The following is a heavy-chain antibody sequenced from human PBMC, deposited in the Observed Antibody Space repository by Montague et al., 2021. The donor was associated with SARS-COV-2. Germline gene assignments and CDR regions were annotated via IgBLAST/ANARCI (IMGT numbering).Heavy chain of an antibody. D-gene: IGHD6-19*01. Sequence: SETLSLTCTVSGGSISSSSYYWGWIRQPPGKGLEWIGSIYYSGSTYYNPSLKSRVTISVDTSKNQFSLKLSSVTAADTAVYYCARLPIAVAGLLKNYYYGMDVRGQGTTVTVSS. J-gene: IGHJ6*02. V-gene: IGHV4-39*01. CDR3: ARLPIAVAGLLKNYYYGMDV. CDR2: IYYSGST. CDR1: GGSISSSSYY.